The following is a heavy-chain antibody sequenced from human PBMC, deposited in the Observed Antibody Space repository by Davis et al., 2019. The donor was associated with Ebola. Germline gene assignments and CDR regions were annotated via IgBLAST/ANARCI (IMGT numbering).Heavy chain of an antibody. Sequence: SVKVSCKASGGTFSSYAISWVRQAPGQGLEWMGRIIPILAIANYAQKFQGRVTITADKSTSTAYMELSSLRSEDTAVYYCARSTSAPWDYYYYYGMDVWGQGTTVTVSS. D-gene: IGHD1-26*01. V-gene: IGHV1-69*04. J-gene: IGHJ6*02. CDR2: IIPILAIA. CDR1: GGTFSSYA. CDR3: ARSTSAPWDYYYYYGMDV.